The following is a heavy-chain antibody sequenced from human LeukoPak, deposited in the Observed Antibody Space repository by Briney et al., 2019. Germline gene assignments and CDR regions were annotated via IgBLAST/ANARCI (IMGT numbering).Heavy chain of an antibody. CDR3: ARMTLYYDFWSPNPGGMDA. D-gene: IGHD3-3*01. CDR1: GGSISSYY. CDR2: IYTSGST. J-gene: IGHJ6*04. Sequence: SETLSLTCTVSGGSISSYYWSWIRQPPGKGLEWIGYIYTSGSTNYNPSLKSRVTISVDTSKNQFSLKLSSVTAADTAVYYCARMTLYYDFWSPNPGGMDAWGKGTTVTVSS. V-gene: IGHV4-4*09.